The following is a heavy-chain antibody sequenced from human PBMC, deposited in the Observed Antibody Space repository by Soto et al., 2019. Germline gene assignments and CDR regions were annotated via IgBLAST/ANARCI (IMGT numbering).Heavy chain of an antibody. V-gene: IGHV3-7*02. D-gene: IGHD3-9*01. CDR3: ARKLRYFDWLLPYYFDQ. Sequence: GGSLRLSCVGSGFTFSSNWMAWVRQAPGKGLEWVANIRQDGSEINYVDSVKGRFTISRDNAMDSLFLQMNSLRAEDTAVYYCARKLRYFDWLLPYYFDQWGQGTPVTVSS. CDR1: GFTFSSNW. J-gene: IGHJ4*02. CDR2: IRQDGSEI.